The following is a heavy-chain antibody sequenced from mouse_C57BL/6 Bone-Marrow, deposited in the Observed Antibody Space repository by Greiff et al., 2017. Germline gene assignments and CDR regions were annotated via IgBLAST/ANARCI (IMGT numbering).Heavy chain of an antibody. CDR3: ARRGLSSYVRRYFGV. Sequence: QVHVKQPGAELVKPGASVKLSCQASGYTFTSYWMQWVKQRPGPGLAWIGEIDPSDSYTNYNHKFKGKGTLTVDTSSRTSYMQLSSLTSDDSAVYYCARRGLSSYVRRYFGVRGTGTTVTAAS. D-gene: IGHD1-1*01. V-gene: IGHV1-50*01. CDR2: IDPSDSYT. CDR1: GYTFTSYW. J-gene: IGHJ1*03.